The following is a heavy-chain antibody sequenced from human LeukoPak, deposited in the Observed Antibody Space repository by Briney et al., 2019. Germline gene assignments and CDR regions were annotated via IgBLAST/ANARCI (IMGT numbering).Heavy chain of an antibody. Sequence: PGGSLSLSCAASGFTLSSYVMHWGRQAAGNGLEWVAFIRYDGSNKYYADSVKGRFTISRDNSKNTLYLQTNSLRAEDTAVYYCAKSVGMPPVYWGQGTLVTVSS. V-gene: IGHV3-30*02. D-gene: IGHD2-15*01. J-gene: IGHJ4*02. CDR1: GFTLSSYV. CDR3: AKSVGMPPVY. CDR2: IRYDGSNK.